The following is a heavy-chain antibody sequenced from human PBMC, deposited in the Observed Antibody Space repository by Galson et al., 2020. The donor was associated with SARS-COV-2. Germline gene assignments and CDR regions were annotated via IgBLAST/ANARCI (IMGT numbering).Heavy chain of an antibody. CDR2: VYYTGSP. CDR1: GDSIKIEHYY. J-gene: IGHJ4*02. CDR3: ARHSYRGTSYFDY. Sequence: NSSETLSLTCTVSGDSIKIEHYYWGWVRQSPGKGLEWIGSVYYTGSPYYSPSLKSRVTMSVDTSKNQFSLSLISVTAADTAVYYCARHSYRGTSYFDYWGLGTQVTVSS. D-gene: IGHD3-16*02. V-gene: IGHV4-39*01.